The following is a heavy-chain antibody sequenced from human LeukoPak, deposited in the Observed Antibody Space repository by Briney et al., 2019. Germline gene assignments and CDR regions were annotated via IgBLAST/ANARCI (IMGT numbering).Heavy chain of an antibody. J-gene: IGHJ6*03. V-gene: IGHV1-8*03. Sequence: ASVKVSCKASGYTFTSYDINWVRQATGQGLEWMGWMNPNSGNTGYAQKFQGRVTITRNTSISTAYMELSSLRSEDTAVYYCARGRYYYGSGSYLSRTYYMDVWGKGTTVTISS. CDR1: GYTFTSYD. D-gene: IGHD3-10*01. CDR2: MNPNSGNT. CDR3: ARGRYYYGSGSYLSRTYYMDV.